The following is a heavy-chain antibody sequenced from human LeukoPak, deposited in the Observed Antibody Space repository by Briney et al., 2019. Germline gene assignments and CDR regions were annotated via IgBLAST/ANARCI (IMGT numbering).Heavy chain of an antibody. V-gene: IGHV4-59*08. CDR1: GGSISSFY. CDR3: ASLYGDYPY. CDR2: IYYSGST. Sequence: PSETLSLTCTVPGGSISSFYWSWIRQPPGKGLEWIGYIYYSGSTNYNPSLKSRVTISVDTSKNQFSLKLSSVTAADTAVYYCASLYGDYPYWGQGTLVTVSS. D-gene: IGHD4-17*01. J-gene: IGHJ4*02.